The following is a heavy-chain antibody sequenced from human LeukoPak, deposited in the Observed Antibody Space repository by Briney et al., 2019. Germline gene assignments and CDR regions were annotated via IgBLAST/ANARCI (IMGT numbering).Heavy chain of an antibody. Sequence: SETLSLTCTVSGGSISSYYWSWIRQPPGKGLEWIGYIYYSGSTNYNPSLKSRVTISVDTSKNQFSLKLSSVTAADTAVYYCARGGAALTTFDYWGRGTLVTVSS. CDR1: GGSISSYY. J-gene: IGHJ4*02. D-gene: IGHD1-26*01. CDR2: IYYSGST. CDR3: ARGGAALTTFDY. V-gene: IGHV4-59*01.